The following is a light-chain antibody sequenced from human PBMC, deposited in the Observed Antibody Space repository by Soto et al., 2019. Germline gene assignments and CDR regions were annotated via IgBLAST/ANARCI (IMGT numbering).Light chain of an antibody. CDR3: QQYSSYPWT. V-gene: IGKV1-5*01. Sequence: DIQMTQFPSTLSASVGDRVTITCRASQSISIWFAWYQQKPGKAPKLLICDASRLESGVPSRFSGTGSGAEFTLTISRLQPDDFATYYCQQYSSYPWTFGQGTTVDIK. J-gene: IGKJ1*01. CDR1: QSISIW. CDR2: DAS.